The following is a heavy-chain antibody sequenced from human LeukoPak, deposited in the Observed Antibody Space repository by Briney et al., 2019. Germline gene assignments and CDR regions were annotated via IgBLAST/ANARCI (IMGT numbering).Heavy chain of an antibody. CDR2: IYYSGST. J-gene: IGHJ4*02. V-gene: IGHV4-59*08. Sequence: PSETLSLTCTVSGGSINSYYWSWIRQPPGKGLEWIGYIYYSGSTNYNPSLKSRVTISVDTSKNQFSLKLSSVTAADTAVYYCARLGSGWYGEDYWGQGTLVTVSS. D-gene: IGHD6-19*01. CDR3: ARLGSGWYGEDY. CDR1: GGSINSYY.